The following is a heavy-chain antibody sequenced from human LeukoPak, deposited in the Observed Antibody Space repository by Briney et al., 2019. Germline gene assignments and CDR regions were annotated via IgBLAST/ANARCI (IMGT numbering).Heavy chain of an antibody. J-gene: IGHJ4*02. CDR2: IWYDGSNK. V-gene: IGHV3-33*01. D-gene: IGHD3-10*01. CDR3: ARGFGTFDY. Sequence: GGSLRLSCAASGFTFSSYGMHWVRQAPGKGLEWVAVIWYDGSNKYYADSVKGRFTISRDNAKNSLYLQMNSLRAEDTAVYYCARGFGTFDYWGQGTLVSVSS. CDR1: GFTFSSYG.